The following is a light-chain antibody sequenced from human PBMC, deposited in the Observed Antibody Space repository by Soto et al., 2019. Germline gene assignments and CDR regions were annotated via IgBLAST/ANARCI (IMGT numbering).Light chain of an antibody. V-gene: IGKV3-11*01. J-gene: IGKJ1*01. CDR3: QQRSNWLRT. Sequence: VLTQSPATLSLSPGERATLSCSASQSVSSYLAWYQQKPGQAPRLLIYDASNRATGSPARFSGSGSGTDFTLTISSLEPEDFAVYYCQQRSNWLRTFGQGTKVDI. CDR1: QSVSSY. CDR2: DAS.